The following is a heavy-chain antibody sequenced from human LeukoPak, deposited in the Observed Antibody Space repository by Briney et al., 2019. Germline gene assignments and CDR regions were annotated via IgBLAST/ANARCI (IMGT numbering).Heavy chain of an antibody. V-gene: IGHV3-9*01. CDR3: AKEGYLRYVDY. Sequence: GGSLRLSCAASGFTFDDYAMHWVRQAPGKGLEWVSGISWNSGSIGYADSVKGRFTISRDNAKNSLYLQMNSLRAEDTALYYCAKEGYLRYVDYWGQGTLVTVSS. D-gene: IGHD6-13*01. CDR1: GFTFDDYA. J-gene: IGHJ4*02. CDR2: ISWNSGSI.